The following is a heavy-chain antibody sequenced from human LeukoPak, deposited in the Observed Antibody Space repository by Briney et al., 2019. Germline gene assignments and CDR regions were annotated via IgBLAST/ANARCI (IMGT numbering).Heavy chain of an antibody. D-gene: IGHD3-10*01. Sequence: SETLSLTCDVSGGSIKDHYVSCIRQPPGKGLECIRHIHPSGSTHNNASLDSRVTFSVDMSQNQFSLRLTSLRATDTAMYYCARGPDLAKVRHWGQGILVIVSS. CDR3: ARGPDLAKVRH. J-gene: IGHJ4*02. CDR1: GGSIKDHY. V-gene: IGHV4-4*08. CDR2: IHPSGST.